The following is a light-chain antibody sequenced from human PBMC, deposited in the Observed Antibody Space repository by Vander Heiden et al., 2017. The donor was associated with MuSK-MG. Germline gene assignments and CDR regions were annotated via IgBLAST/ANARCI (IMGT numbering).Light chain of an antibody. J-gene: IGKJ1*01. CDR3: QQELKTPRT. V-gene: IGKV1-NL1*01. Sequence: IQMTQSPSSLSASVGDTVNVSCRASQVIRDALVWYQQRPGAAPKLLIYGGSKLQGGVPSRFSGSGSGADYTLTISDLQPEDFATYYCQQELKTPRTFGQGTRVDIK. CDR1: QVIRDA. CDR2: GGS.